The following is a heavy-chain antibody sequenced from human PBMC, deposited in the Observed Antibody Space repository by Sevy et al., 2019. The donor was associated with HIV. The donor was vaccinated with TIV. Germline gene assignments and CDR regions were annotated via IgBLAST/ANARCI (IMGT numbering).Heavy chain of an antibody. D-gene: IGHD6-19*01. CDR3: ARDAGYSTDWYPSDY. V-gene: IGHV3-30-3*01. CDR1: EFMFSTYA. J-gene: IGHJ4*02. CDR2: ISYDGSSH. Sequence: GGSLRLSCAASEFMFSTYAMHWVRQAPGKGLEWVAVISYDGSSHYYADSVKGRFTISRDNSKNTLFLQMNSLRLEDKDFYYCARDAGYSTDWYPSDYWGQGTMVTVSS.